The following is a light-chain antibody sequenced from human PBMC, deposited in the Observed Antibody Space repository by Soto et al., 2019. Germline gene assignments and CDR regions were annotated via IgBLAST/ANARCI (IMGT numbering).Light chain of an antibody. J-gene: IGKJ1*01. V-gene: IGKV3-20*01. CDR1: QSVSSSY. CDR3: QQSGSSPPT. CDR2: GAS. Sequence: EIVLTQSPGTLSLSPGERATLSCRASQSVSSSYLAWYQQKPGQAPRLLIYGASNRATGIPDRFSGSGSGTDFTLTISRLEPEDFAVYYCQQSGSSPPTFGQGTKVDIK.